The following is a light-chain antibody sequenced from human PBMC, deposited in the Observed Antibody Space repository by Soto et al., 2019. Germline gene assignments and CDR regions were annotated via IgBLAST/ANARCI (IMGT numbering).Light chain of an antibody. Sequence: IRMTQSPSSLSASVGDRVTITCQASQDISNYLNWYQHKPGKAPKLLIYDASSLESGVPSRFSGSGSGTDFALTITSLQAEDFAPYYCQQLRMYPSTFGGGTKVDI. V-gene: IGKV1-13*02. CDR1: QDISNY. CDR2: DAS. J-gene: IGKJ4*01. CDR3: QQLRMYPST.